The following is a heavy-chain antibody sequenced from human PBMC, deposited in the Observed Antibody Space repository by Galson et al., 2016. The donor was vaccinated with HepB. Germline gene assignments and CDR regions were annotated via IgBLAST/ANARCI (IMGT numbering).Heavy chain of an antibody. CDR3: AKCPGGWSGTYSFDY. CDR2: ITDSGSIT. J-gene: IGHJ4*02. Sequence: SLRLSCAASGFTFSTYAMSWVRQAPGKGLEWVSAITDSGSITYYADSVKGRFTISRHNSKSTLYLQMNSLRAEDTAVYYCAKCPGGWSGTYSFDYWGQGTLVTVSS. D-gene: IGHD1-7*01. CDR1: GFTFSTYA. V-gene: IGHV3-23*01.